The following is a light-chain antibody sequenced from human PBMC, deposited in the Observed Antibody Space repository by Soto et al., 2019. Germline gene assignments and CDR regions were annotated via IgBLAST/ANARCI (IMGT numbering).Light chain of an antibody. CDR2: WAS. J-gene: IGKJ1*01. CDR1: QRVLKSSNNKNQ. CDR3: QQYLSNPT. V-gene: IGKV4-1*01. Sequence: DIVMTQSPDSLAVSLGERATINCRSSQRVLKSSNNKNQLAWYQQRPGQPPKLLIYWASTRESGVPDRFSGSGSGTDFTLTISSLQAEDVAVYYCQQYLSNPTFGQGTKVEIK.